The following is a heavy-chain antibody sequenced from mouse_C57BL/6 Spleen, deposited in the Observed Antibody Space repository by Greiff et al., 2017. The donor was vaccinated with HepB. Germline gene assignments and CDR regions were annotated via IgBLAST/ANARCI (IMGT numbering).Heavy chain of an antibody. CDR3: TRSTGLAWFAY. CDR1: GYTFTDYE. J-gene: IGHJ3*01. CDR2: IDPETGGT. Sequence: QVQLKESGAELVRPGASVTLSCKASGYTFTDYEMHWVKQTPVHGLEWIGAIDPETGGTAYNQKFKGKAILTADKSSSTAYMELRSLTSEDSAVYYCTRSTGLAWFAYWGQGTLVTVSA. D-gene: IGHD4-1*01. V-gene: IGHV1-15*01.